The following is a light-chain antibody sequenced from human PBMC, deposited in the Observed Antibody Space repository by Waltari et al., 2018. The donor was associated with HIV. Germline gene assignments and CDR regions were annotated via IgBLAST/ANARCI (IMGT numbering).Light chain of an antibody. J-gene: IGLJ2*01. V-gene: IGLV2-23*02. CDR2: EVS. CDR1: SHDAGRYNF. CDR3: CSYAGKSNTFLI. Sequence: QSALTPPASVSGSPAQSITIPCPRPSHDAGRYNFFSSYQPHPGKAPRPIIYEVSKRPSGVSNRFSGSKSGNTASLTISGLQAEDEADYSCCSYAGKSNTFLIFGGGTKLTVL.